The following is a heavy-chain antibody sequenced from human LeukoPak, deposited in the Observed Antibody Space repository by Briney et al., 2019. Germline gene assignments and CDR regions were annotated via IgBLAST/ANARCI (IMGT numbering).Heavy chain of an antibody. CDR2: INSDGSST. J-gene: IGHJ5*02. V-gene: IGHV3-74*01. Sequence: SGGSLRLPCAASGFTFSSYWMHWVRQAPGKGLVWVSRINSDGSSTSYADSVKGRFTISRDNAKNTLYLQMNSLRAEDTAVYYCARVSGYDFRFDPWGQGTLVTVSS. D-gene: IGHD5-12*01. CDR3: ARVSGYDFRFDP. CDR1: GFTFSSYW.